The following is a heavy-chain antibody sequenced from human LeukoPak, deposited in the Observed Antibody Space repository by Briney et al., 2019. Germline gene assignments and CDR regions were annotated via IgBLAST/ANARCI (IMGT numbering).Heavy chain of an antibody. CDR2: IYHSGST. CDR1: GDSISSGYY. D-gene: IGHD2-2*01. V-gene: IGHV4-38-2*01. Sequence: SETLSLTCAVSGDSISSGYYWGWIRQPPGKGLEWIGSIYHSGSTYYNPSLKSRVTISVDTSKNQFSLKLSSVTAADTAVYYCARLPQYCSSTSCSLYYFDYWGQGTLVTVSS. CDR3: ARLPQYCSSTSCSLYYFDY. J-gene: IGHJ4*02.